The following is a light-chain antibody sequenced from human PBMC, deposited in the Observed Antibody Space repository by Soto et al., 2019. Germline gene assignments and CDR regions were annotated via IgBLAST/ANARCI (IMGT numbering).Light chain of an antibody. Sequence: QSALTQPASVSGSPVQSITISCTGTSTDVGRYNFVSWYQHHPGKAPKLVIYEVSKRPSGVSSRFSGSKSGNTATLTISGLQTEDEADYYCNSYTITSARVFGSGTKLTVL. V-gene: IGLV2-14*01. CDR3: NSYTITSARV. CDR2: EVS. J-gene: IGLJ1*01. CDR1: STDVGRYNF.